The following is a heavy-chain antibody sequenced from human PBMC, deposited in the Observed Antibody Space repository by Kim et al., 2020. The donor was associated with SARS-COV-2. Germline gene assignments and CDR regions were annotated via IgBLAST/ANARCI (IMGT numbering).Heavy chain of an antibody. J-gene: IGHJ3*01. CDR2: VYYSDTT. CDR3: ATGGSYSDEGFAG. CDR1: GDSIRRYY. V-gene: IGHV4-59*13. Sequence: SETLSLTCTVSGDSIRRYYWNWIRQPPGKGLEWIAYVYYSDTTNYNPSLNGRVTISVDTSKNQFSLRLSSVTAADTAVYYCATGGSYSDEGFAGWGQGTMVTVSS. D-gene: IGHD3-16*01.